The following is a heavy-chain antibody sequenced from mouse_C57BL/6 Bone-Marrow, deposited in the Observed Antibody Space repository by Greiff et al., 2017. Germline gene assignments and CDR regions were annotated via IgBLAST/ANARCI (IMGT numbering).Heavy chain of an antibody. J-gene: IGHJ2*01. CDR2: IHPNSGST. CDR1: GYTFTSYW. CDR3: AREGYYYGSYYFDY. Sequence: VQLQESGPELVKPGASVKLSCKASGYTFTSYWMHWVKQRPGQGLEWIGMIHPNSGSTNYNEKFKSKATLTVDKSSSTAYMQLSSLTSEDSAVYYCAREGYYYGSYYFDYWGQGTTLTVSS. V-gene: IGHV1-64*01. D-gene: IGHD1-1*01.